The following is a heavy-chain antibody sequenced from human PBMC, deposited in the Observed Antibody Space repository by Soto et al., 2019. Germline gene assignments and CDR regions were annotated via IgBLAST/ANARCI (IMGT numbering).Heavy chain of an antibody. CDR2: IYHSGST. CDR1: GDSISSSNW. J-gene: IGHJ5*02. D-gene: IGHD3-3*01. CDR3: ARGEYYDFWSGYSVLFWFSP. V-gene: IGHV4-4*02. Sequence: TSAVYGDSISSSNWWSWARQPPGKGLEWIGEIYHSGSTNYNPSLKSRVTISVDKSKNQFSLKLSSVTAADTAVYYCARGEYYDFWSGYSVLFWFSPWGHGTL.